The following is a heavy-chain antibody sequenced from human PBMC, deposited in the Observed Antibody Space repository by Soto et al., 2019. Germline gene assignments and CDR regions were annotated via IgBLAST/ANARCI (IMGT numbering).Heavy chain of an antibody. V-gene: IGHV1-18*01. Sequence: QVQLVQSEAEVKKPGASVKVSCKASGYIFTNYGLSWVRQAPGQGLQWMAWSSPYDVNTHYAQNLQGRVTVTTDTSTRTAYMELRSLRSADTAVYFCARDYRASAAGPTYYFDYWGQGTLVTVSS. CDR2: SSPYDVNT. CDR1: GYIFTNYG. D-gene: IGHD6-13*01. CDR3: ARDYRASAAGPTYYFDY. J-gene: IGHJ4*02.